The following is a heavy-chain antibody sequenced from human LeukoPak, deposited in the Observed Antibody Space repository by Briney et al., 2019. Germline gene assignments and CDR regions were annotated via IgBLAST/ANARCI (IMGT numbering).Heavy chain of an antibody. V-gene: IGHV3-73*01. CDR1: GFTFSGSV. CDR3: ARTPGPAAMEYYFDY. CDR2: IRGKADNDAT. D-gene: IGHD2-2*01. J-gene: IGHJ4*02. Sequence: KPGGSLRLSCAASGFTFSGSVLLWVRQASGRGLEWVGRIRGKADNDATAYAASVKGRFTISRDDSRNTAYLQMNSLQTEDTAMYYCARTPGPAAMEYYFDYWGQGTLVTVSS.